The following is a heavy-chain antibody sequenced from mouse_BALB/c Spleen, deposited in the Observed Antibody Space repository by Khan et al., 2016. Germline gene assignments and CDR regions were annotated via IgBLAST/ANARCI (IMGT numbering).Heavy chain of an antibody. V-gene: IGHV14-3*02. CDR2: IDPANGNT. Sequence: VQLKQSGAELVKPGASVKLSCTVSGFNIKDTYMHWVNQRPEQGLEWIGRIDPANGNTKYDPKFQDKATITADTSSNTAYLQLRSLTSEDTAIYYCSRGVYDYEFAYWGQGTLVTVSA. CDR1: GFNIKDTY. J-gene: IGHJ3*01. D-gene: IGHD2-4*01. CDR3: SRGVYDYEFAY.